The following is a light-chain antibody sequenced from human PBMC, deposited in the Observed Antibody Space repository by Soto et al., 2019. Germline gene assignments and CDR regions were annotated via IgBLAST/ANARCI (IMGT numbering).Light chain of an antibody. V-gene: IGLV2-14*01. J-gene: IGLJ1*01. CDR2: DVT. CDR3: SSYASGGTYV. Sequence: QSVLTQPPSLSGSPGQSIAISGTGTRSIVGCYYSVSWYQQHPGKAPKLMIYDVTNRPSGVSNRFSGSKSGNTASLTISGLQAEDEADYYCSSYASGGTYVFGTGTKVTVL. CDR1: RSIVGCYYS.